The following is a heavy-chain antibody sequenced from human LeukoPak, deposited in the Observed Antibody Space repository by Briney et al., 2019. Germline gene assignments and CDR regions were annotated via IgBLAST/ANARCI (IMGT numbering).Heavy chain of an antibody. CDR3: AREYMTTVTENWFDP. J-gene: IGHJ5*02. Sequence: ASVRVSCTASGYTFTGYYMHWVRQAPGQGLEWMGWINPNSGGTNYAQKFQGWVTMTRDTSISTAYMELSRLRSDDTAVYYCAREYMTTVTENWFDPWGQGTLVTVSS. D-gene: IGHD4-17*01. CDR2: INPNSGGT. CDR1: GYTFTGYY. V-gene: IGHV1-2*04.